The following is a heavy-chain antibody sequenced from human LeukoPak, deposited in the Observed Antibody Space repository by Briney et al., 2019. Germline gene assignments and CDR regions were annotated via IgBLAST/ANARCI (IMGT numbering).Heavy chain of an antibody. CDR1: GFTFSRYW. CDR2: IKEDGSEK. CDR3: ARDANWASDY. Sequence: PGGSLRLSCTASGFTFSRYWMSWVRQVPGKGLEWVANIKEDGSEKYYVDSVKGRFTISRDSAMDSLCLQMISLRAEDTAVYYCARDANWASDYWGQGALVTVSS. V-gene: IGHV3-7*05. D-gene: IGHD7-27*01. J-gene: IGHJ4*02.